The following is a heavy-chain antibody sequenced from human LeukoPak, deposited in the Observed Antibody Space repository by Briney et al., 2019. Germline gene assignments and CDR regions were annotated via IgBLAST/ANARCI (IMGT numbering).Heavy chain of an antibody. CDR1: GGSISRSSYY. CDR3: ARLEWELRNWFDP. V-gene: IGHV4-39*02. D-gene: IGHD3-3*01. Sequence: SETLSLTCTVSGGSISRSSYYWGWIRQPPGKGLEWIGSIYYSGSTYYNPSLKSRDAISVDTAKNHFSLKLISVTAADPAVYYCARLEWELRNWFDPWGEGTLVTVSS. J-gene: IGHJ5*02. CDR2: IYYSGST.